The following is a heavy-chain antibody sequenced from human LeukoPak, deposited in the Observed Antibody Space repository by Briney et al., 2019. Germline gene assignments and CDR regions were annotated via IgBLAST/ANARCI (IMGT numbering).Heavy chain of an antibody. J-gene: IGHJ4*02. D-gene: IGHD1-26*01. CDR3: ARNRATNDY. V-gene: IGHV3-7*01. Sequence: PGGSLRLSCTASGFTFKNYRMTWVRRAPGEGLEWVASMKDDGNEIQYVDSVKGRFTISRDNAKNPLYLQMNNLRAEDTAVYYCARNRATNDYWGQGTLVTVSS. CDR2: MKDDGNEI. CDR1: GFTFKNYR.